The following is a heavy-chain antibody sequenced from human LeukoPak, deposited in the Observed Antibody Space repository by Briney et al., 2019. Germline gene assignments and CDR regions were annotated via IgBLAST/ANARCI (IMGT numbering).Heavy chain of an antibody. CDR1: GFTFSSYA. D-gene: IGHD6-19*01. CDR2: ISGSGGST. CDR3: AKEGTSGWYFDY. J-gene: IGHJ4*02. Sequence: QSGGSLRLSCAASGFTFSSYAMSWVRQAPGKGLEWVSAISGSGGSTYYADSVKGRFTISRGNSKNTLYLQMNSLRAEDTAVYYCAKEGTSGWYFDYWGQGTLVTVSS. V-gene: IGHV3-23*01.